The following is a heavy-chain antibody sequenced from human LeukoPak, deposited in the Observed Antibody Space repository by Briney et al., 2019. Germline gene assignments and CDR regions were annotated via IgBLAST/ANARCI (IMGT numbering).Heavy chain of an antibody. CDR1: GFTFSDYY. Sequence: GGSLRLSCAVSGFTFSDYYMICIRQAAGKGREWVSYISSSSSYTNYADSVKGRFTISRDNAKNSLYLQMNSLRAEDTAGYYCARGEGNSGWYGVDYGGQGTLVTASS. J-gene: IGHJ4*02. CDR3: ARGEGNSGWYGVDY. CDR2: ISSSSSYT. D-gene: IGHD6-19*01. V-gene: IGHV3-11*06.